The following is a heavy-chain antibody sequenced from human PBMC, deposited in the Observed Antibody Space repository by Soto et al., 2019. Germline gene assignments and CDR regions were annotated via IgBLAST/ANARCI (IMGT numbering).Heavy chain of an antibody. D-gene: IGHD6-19*01. Sequence: QVQLQESGPGLVKPSGTLSLTCAVSGDSISNSRWWTWVRQPPGKGLEWIGDIFHSGDTNYNPSLKRRVVRSGEKAQNQFSLKGSAVTAADTAVYYCADSTGWYRHDVWGQGTLVTVSS. J-gene: IGHJ3*01. CDR2: IFHSGDT. CDR3: ADSTGWYRHDV. V-gene: IGHV4-4*02. CDR1: GDSISNSRW.